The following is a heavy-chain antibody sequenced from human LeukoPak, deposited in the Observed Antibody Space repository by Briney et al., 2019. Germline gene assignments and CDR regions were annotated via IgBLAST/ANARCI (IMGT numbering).Heavy chain of an antibody. J-gene: IGHJ6*03. V-gene: IGHV4-34*01. Sequence: SETLSLTCAVYGGSFSGYYWSWIRQPPGKGLEWIGEINHSGSTNYNPSLKSRVTISVDTSKNQFSLKLSSVTAADTAVYCCAGGKGLGGYYYYYYMDVWGKGTTVTVSS. CDR1: GGSFSGYY. CDR3: AGGKGLGGYYYYYYMDV. CDR2: INHSGST. D-gene: IGHD5-12*01.